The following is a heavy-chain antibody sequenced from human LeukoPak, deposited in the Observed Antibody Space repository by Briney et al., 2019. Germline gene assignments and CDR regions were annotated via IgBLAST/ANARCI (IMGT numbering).Heavy chain of an antibody. CDR1: GFTFSSYA. D-gene: IGHD6-19*01. CDR3: AKAADSGWFWVDY. J-gene: IGHJ4*02. CDR2: VSSDGSNK. Sequence: PGKSLILSSAASGFTFSSYAMHWVRQAPGKGLEWVAVVSSDGSNKYYADSVKGRFTISRDNSKNTLYLQMNSLRADDTAVYYCAKAADSGWFWVDYWGQGTLV. V-gene: IGHV3-30*18.